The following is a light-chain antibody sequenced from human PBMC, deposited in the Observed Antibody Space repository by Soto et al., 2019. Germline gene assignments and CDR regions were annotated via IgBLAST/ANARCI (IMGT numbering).Light chain of an antibody. CDR3: QQLNSYPN. CDR1: QDISSY. CDR2: VAS. J-gene: IGKJ1*01. V-gene: IGKV1-9*01. Sequence: DIQLTQSPTFLSASVGDRVTITCRASQDISSYLAWYQQKPGKAPKVLISVASTLQNGVPSRFRGSGSGTDFTLTISSLQPEDFATYYGQQLNSYPNFGRGTKVEIK.